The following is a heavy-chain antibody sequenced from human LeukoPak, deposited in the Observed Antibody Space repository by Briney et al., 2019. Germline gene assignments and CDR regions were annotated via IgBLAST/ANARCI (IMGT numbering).Heavy chain of an antibody. D-gene: IGHD6-13*01. V-gene: IGHV3-21*01. CDR3: ARDYSSPGNFDY. J-gene: IGHJ4*02. CDR1: GFTFSSYS. CDR2: ISSSSSYI. Sequence: GGSLRLSCAASGFTFSSYSMNWVRQAPGKGLEWVSSISSSSSYIYYADSVKGRFTISRGNAKNSLYLQMNSLRAEDTAVYYCARDYSSPGNFDYWGQGTLVTVSS.